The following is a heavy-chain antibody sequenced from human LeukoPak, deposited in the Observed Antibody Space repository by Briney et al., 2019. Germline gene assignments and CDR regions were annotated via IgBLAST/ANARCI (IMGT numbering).Heavy chain of an antibody. V-gene: IGHV1-8*03. CDR3: ARARTMRGPETPPYYFDY. CDR2: MNPRSGDT. D-gene: IGHD2-15*01. J-gene: IGHJ4*02. CDR1: RYTLTTYD. Sequence: ASVTVSCMASRYTLTTYDITWVRHAAEQGLEWMGWMNPRSGDTGFPQKFQGRVTLTRNTSINTAYMELSSPTPEDTAVYYCARARTMRGPETPPYYFDYWGRGTLVTVSS.